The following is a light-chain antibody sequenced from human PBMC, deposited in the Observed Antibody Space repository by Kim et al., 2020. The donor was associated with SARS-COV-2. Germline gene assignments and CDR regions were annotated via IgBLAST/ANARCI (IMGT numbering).Light chain of an antibody. CDR2: RDD. V-gene: IGLV3-1*01. CDR1: KLGRNY. CDR3: QAWDNNIVV. J-gene: IGLJ3*02. Sequence: SYELTQPPSVSVSPGQTATITCSGHKLGRNYASWYQQRPGQSPLLVIYRDDKRPSGIPERFSGSTSGNTATLTISGTQPLDEADYYCQAWDNNIVVFGGGTQLTVL.